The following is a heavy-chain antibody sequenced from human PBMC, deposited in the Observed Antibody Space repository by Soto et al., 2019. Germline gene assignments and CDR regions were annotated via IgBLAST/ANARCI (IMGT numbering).Heavy chain of an antibody. D-gene: IGHD3-10*01. Sequence: TLSLTCTVSGGTISSGDYYWSWIRQHPGKALEWLALIDWDDDKYYSTSLKTRLTISKDTSKNQVVLRMTNMDPVDTATYYCARTPSDPSDYKRVAWYFDFWGRGTLVTVSS. CDR3: ARTPSDPSDYKRVAWYFDF. J-gene: IGHJ2*01. V-gene: IGHV2-70*13. CDR2: IDWDDDK. CDR1: GGTISSGDYY.